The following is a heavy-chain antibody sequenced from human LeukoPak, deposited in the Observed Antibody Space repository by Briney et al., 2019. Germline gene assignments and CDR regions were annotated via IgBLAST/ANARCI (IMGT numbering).Heavy chain of an antibody. CDR1: GGSISSFY. Sequence: PSETLSLTCTVYGGSISSFYWSWIRQPPGKGLEWIGYIYHRGSTNYNPSLKSRVTISVDTSKNQFSLNLNSLTAADTAVYYCARASSYYDILTGYYPPGYTDYWGQGTLVTVSS. D-gene: IGHD3-9*01. CDR3: ARASSYYDILTGYYPPGYTDY. J-gene: IGHJ4*02. V-gene: IGHV4-59*01. CDR2: IYHRGST.